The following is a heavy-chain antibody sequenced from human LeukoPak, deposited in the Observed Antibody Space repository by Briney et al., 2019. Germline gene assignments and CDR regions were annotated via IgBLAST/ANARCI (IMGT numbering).Heavy chain of an antibody. CDR3: ARVLIKDDAFDI. J-gene: IGHJ3*02. D-gene: IGHD2/OR15-2a*01. CDR1: GYTFTGYY. CDR2: INPNSGGT. V-gene: IGHV1-2*02. Sequence: ASVKVPCKASGYTFTGYYMHWVRQAPGQGLEWMGWINPNSGGTNYAQKFQGRVTMTRDTSISTAYMELSRLRSDDTAVYYCARVLIKDDAFDIWGQGTMVAVSS.